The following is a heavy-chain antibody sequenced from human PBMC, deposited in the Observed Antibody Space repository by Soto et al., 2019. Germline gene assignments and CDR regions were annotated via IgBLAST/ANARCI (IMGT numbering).Heavy chain of an antibody. CDR3: XXATGADKEDY. CDR2: IKEDGSER. J-gene: IGHJ4*02. D-gene: IGHD3-10*01. V-gene: IGHV3-7*02. CDR1: GFTFSSYW. Sequence: EVQLVESGGGLVQPGGSLRLSCAASGFTFSSYWMSWVRQAPGKGLEWVANIKEDGSERYYVDSVKGRFTISRDNAKNSLYLXMXXLRAEDTAVYYXXXATGADKEDYWGQGTLVTVSS.